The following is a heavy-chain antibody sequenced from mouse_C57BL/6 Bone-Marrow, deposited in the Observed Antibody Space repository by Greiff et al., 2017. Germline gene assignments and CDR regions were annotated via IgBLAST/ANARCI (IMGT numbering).Heavy chain of an antibody. V-gene: IGHV1-59*01. J-gene: IGHJ3*01. Sequence: QVQLQQPGAELVRPGTSVKLSCKASGYTFTSYWMHWVKQRPGQGLEWIGVIDPSDSYTNYNQKFKGKATLTVDTSSSTAYMQLSSLTSEDSAVYYGARTYYSNSRFAYWGQGTLVTVSA. CDR3: ARTYYSNSRFAY. CDR2: IDPSDSYT. D-gene: IGHD2-5*01. CDR1: GYTFTSYW.